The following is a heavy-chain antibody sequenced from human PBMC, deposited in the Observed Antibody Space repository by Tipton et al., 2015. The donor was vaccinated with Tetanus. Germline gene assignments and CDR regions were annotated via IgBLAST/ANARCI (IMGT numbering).Heavy chain of an antibody. J-gene: IGHJ6*02. CDR3: ARDRGDYIYYGMDV. Sequence: QMQLVQSGAELKKPGASVKVSCTASGYTFTGYYMYWVRQAPGQGLEWVGWIDPNSGDTIYAQNFQGRVTMTRDTSISTAYMELSSLRSDDTAVYYCARDRGDYIYYGMDVWGPGTTVTVS. V-gene: IGHV1-2*02. CDR2: IDPNSGDT. D-gene: IGHD3-22*01. CDR1: GYTFTGYY.